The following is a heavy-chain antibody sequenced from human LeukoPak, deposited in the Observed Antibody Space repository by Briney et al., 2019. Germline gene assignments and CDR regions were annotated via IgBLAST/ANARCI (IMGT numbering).Heavy chain of an antibody. D-gene: IGHD6-19*01. CDR3: ARGAEAETSPLDF. V-gene: IGHV1-2*02. CDR1: GYTLTSYY. J-gene: IGHJ4*02. Sequence: ASVKVSCKASGYTLTSYYMHWVRQAPGQGLEWLGWINPKSGAADYAQQFRGRVTMTRDTSINTDYMEMKRVTSDDTAVYYCARGAEAETSPLDFWGQGTLVIVS. CDR2: INPKSGAA.